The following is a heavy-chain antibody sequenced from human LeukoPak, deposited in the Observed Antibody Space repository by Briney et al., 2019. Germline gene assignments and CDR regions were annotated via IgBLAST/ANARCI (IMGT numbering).Heavy chain of an antibody. V-gene: IGHV3-23*01. CDR3: AKPISGGLAVTADWFHP. CDR2: INANSGTT. CDR1: GFTFSSYA. J-gene: IGHJ5*01. D-gene: IGHD2-21*02. Sequence: GGSLRLSCAASGFTFSSYAMSWVRQPPGKGLEWVSTINANSGTTSYAASVRGRFTISRDNSKNALYLQLNTLRAGDTATYYCAKPISGGLAVTADWFHPWGQGTLVVVSS.